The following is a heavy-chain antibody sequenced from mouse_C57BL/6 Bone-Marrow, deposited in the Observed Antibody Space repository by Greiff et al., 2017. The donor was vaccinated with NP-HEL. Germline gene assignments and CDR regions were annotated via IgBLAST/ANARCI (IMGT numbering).Heavy chain of an antibody. Sequence: EVMLVESGGGLVQPGGSLSLSCAASGFTFTDYYMSWVRQPPVKALEWLGFIRNKANGYTTEYSASVKGRFTISRDNSQSILYLQMNALRAEDSATYYCARYMGYYGSSYRWYFDVWGTGTTVTVSS. V-gene: IGHV7-3*01. CDR2: IRNKANGYTT. CDR3: ARYMGYYGSSYRWYFDV. J-gene: IGHJ1*03. CDR1: GFTFTDYY. D-gene: IGHD1-1*01.